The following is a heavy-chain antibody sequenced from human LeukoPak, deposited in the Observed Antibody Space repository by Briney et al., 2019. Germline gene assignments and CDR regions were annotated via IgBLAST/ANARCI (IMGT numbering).Heavy chain of an antibody. Sequence: ASVKVSCKASRGTFTSYGISWVRQAPGQGLEWMGWISAYNGNTNYAQKLQGRVTMTTDTSTSTAYMELRSLRSDDTAVYYCARLARSWRDAYYFDYWGQGTLVTVSS. V-gene: IGHV1-18*01. CDR2: ISAYNGNT. CDR1: RGTFTSYG. D-gene: IGHD6-13*01. CDR3: ARLARSWRDAYYFDY. J-gene: IGHJ4*02.